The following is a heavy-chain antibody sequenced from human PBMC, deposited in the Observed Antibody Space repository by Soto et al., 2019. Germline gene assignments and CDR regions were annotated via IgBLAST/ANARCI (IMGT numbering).Heavy chain of an antibody. V-gene: IGHV3-48*02. CDR1: GFTFSSYS. CDR3: AREQLRFLEWLPPNWFDP. D-gene: IGHD3-3*01. J-gene: IGHJ5*02. CDR2: ISSSSSTI. Sequence: EVQLVESGGGLVQPGGSLRLSCAASGFTFSSYSMNWVRQAPGKGLEWVSYISSSSSTIYYEDSVKGRFTISRDNAKNSLYLQMNSLRDEDTAVYYCAREQLRFLEWLPPNWFDPWGQGTLVTVSS.